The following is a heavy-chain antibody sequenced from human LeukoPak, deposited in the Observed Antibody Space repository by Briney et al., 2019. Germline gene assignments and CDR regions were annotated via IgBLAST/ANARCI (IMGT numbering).Heavy chain of an antibody. Sequence: ASVKVSCKASGYIFTTYFMHWLRQAPGQGPEWMGIINPRGGSTDYAQKFQDRITMTSDTSTSTVYMELSSLRSEDTAVYYCATLCCGSYYMDVWGKGTTVTVSS. V-gene: IGHV1-46*01. J-gene: IGHJ6*03. CDR3: ATLCCGSYYMDV. CDR2: INPRGGST. D-gene: IGHD2-15*01. CDR1: GYIFTTYF.